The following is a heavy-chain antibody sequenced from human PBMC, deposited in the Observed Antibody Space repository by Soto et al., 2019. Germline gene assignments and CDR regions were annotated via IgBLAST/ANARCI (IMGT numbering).Heavy chain of an antibody. CDR1: GFSLSTSGVG. CDR3: ARLCRCSWVFNY. D-gene: IGHD6-13*01. J-gene: IGHJ4*02. Sequence: SGPTLVNPTQTLTLTCTFSGFSLSTSGVGVGWIRQPPGKALEWLALIYWDDDKRYSPSLKSRLTITTDTSKNQAVLTMTNIDPVETATHCCARLCRCSWVFNYWGQGTLVTVSS. V-gene: IGHV2-5*02. CDR2: IYWDDDK.